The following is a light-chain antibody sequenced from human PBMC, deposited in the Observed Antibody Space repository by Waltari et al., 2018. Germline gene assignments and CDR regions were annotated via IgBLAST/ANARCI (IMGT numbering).Light chain of an antibody. J-gene: IGKJ4*01. Sequence: AIRMTQSPASFPASTGDRVTITCRASQHIAGYLAWYQQKPGKAPKLLIYAASTLQSGFPSRFSGSGSETDFTLTISCLQSEDFATYYCQQYYSDPLTFGGGTKVEIK. CDR3: QQYYSDPLT. CDR1: QHIAGY. CDR2: AAS. V-gene: IGKV1-8*01.